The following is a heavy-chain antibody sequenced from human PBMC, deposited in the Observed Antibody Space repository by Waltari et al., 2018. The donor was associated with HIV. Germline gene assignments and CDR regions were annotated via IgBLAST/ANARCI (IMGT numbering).Heavy chain of an antibody. CDR3: ARASGFYYYDSSGYYWDYYGMDV. CDR1: GGSISSSSYY. V-gene: IGHV4-39*01. D-gene: IGHD3-22*01. Sequence: QLQLQESGPGLVKPSETLSLTCTVSGGSISSSSYYWGWIRQPPGKGLEWIGSIYYSGSTYYNPSLKSRVTISVDTSKNQFSLKLSSVTAADTAVYYCARASGFYYYDSSGYYWDYYGMDVWGQGTTVTVSS. CDR2: IYYSGST. J-gene: IGHJ6*02.